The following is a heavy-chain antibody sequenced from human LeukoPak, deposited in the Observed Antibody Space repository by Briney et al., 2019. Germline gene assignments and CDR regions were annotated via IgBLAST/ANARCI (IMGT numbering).Heavy chain of an antibody. CDR2: MWYDGNNQ. V-gene: IGHV3-33*01. CDR1: GFTFRNYG. D-gene: IGHD2-21*02. CDR3: ASWGDSKRLDY. Sequence: GGSLRLSCAASGFTFRNYGMHWVRQAPGKGLEWVAVMWYDGNNQCYAESVKGRFTISRDNSKNTVYFQMNRLRAEGTSVYYCASWGDSKRLDYWGPGTLVTVSS. J-gene: IGHJ4*02.